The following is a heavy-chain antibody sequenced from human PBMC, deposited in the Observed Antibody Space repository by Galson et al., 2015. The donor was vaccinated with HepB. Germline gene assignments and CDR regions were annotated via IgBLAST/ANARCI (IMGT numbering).Heavy chain of an antibody. CDR1: GYTFTSYG. J-gene: IGHJ6*02. Sequence: SVKVSCKASGYTFTSYGISWVRQAPGQGLEWMGWISAYNGNTNYAQKLQGRVTMTTDTSTSTAYMELRSLRSDDTAVYYCARSGGDYDILTGYAIGYYYGMDVWGQGTTVTVSS. CDR2: ISAYNGNT. CDR3: ARSGGDYDILTGYAIGYYYGMDV. D-gene: IGHD3-9*01. V-gene: IGHV1-18*01.